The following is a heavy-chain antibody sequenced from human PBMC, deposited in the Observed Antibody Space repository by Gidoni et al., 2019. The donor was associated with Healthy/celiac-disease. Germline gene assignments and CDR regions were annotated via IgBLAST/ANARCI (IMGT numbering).Heavy chain of an antibody. J-gene: IGHJ4*02. V-gene: IGHV3-21*01. Sequence: EVQLVASGGGLVKPGGSLRLSCAASGFTFSSYSMNWVRQAPGKGLEWVSSISSSSSYIYYADSVKGRFTISRDNAKNSLYLQMNSLRAEDTAVYYCAREWLRFPDTAMVDYWGQGTLVTVSS. CDR1: GFTFSSYS. CDR2: ISSSSSYI. CDR3: AREWLRFPDTAMVDY. D-gene: IGHD5-18*01.